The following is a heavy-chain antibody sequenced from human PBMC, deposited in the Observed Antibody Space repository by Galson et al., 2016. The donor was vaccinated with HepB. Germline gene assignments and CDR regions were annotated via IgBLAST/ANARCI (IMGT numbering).Heavy chain of an antibody. J-gene: IGHJ4*02. D-gene: IGHD6-19*01. V-gene: IGHV3-21*01. CDR2: MTGSGTYI. Sequence: SLRLSCAASGFTFGIYEMHWVRQAPGKGLEWVSSMTGSGTYIYYTDSVKGRFTISRDNAGSSLFLQMNSLRAEDTAFYYCARGSWRSGWYDYFDYWGQGTLVTVSS. CDR1: GFTFGIYE. CDR3: ARGSWRSGWYDYFDY.